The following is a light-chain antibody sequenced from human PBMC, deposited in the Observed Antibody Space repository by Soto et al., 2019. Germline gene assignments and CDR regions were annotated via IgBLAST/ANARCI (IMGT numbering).Light chain of an antibody. CDR1: QSVSSSY. CDR2: AAS. J-gene: IGKJ2*01. Sequence: EIVLTQSPGTLSLSPGERATLSCRASQSVSSSYYLAWYQQKPGQAPRLLISAASSRATGIPDRFSGSGSGTDFTLTISRLEPEDFAVYYCQQYGASPYTFGQGTRLEIK. CDR3: QQYGASPYT. V-gene: IGKV3-20*01.